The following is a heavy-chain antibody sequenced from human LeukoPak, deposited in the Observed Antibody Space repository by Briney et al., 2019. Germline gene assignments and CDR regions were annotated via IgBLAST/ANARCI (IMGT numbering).Heavy chain of an antibody. CDR2: IDTSSSTI. V-gene: IGHV3-48*01. CDR1: GFTFSTFS. J-gene: IGHJ4*02. D-gene: IGHD2-21*02. Sequence: GGSLRLSCAASGFTFSTFSMNWVRQAPGKGLEWVSYIDTSSSTIYYADSVKGRFTISRDNAKNSLYLQMNSLRAEDTAVYYCARACGGDCYLSDYWGQGALVTVSS. CDR3: ARACGGDCYLSDY.